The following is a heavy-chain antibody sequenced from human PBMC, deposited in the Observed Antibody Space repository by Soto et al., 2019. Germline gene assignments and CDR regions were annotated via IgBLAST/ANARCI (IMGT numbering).Heavy chain of an antibody. Sequence: QIQLVQSGAEVKKPGASVKVSCKASGYTFNIYGINWVRQAPGQGLEWMGWISAFNGKTNYAQNVQGRVTMTTDTSTGTASAELRSLRSGGTAVSYCARDRVPTSSCFFPFDYWGHGTLVTVSS. V-gene: IGHV1-18*01. J-gene: IGHJ4*01. D-gene: IGHD3-22*01. CDR2: ISAFNGKT. CDR3: ARDRVPTSSCFFPFDY. CDR1: GYTFNIYG.